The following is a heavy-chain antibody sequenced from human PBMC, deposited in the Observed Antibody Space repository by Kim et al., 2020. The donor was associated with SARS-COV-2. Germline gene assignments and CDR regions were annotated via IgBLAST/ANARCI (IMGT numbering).Heavy chain of an antibody. Sequence: SETLSLTCAVYGGSFSGYYWSWIRQPPGKGLEWIGEINHSGSTNYNPSLKSRVTISVDTSKNQFSLKLSSVTAADTAVYYCARGGSGWYSSGVRFHGMDVWGQGTTVTVSS. CDR3: ARGGSGWYSSGVRFHGMDV. CDR1: GGSFSGYY. D-gene: IGHD6-19*01. V-gene: IGHV4-34*01. CDR2: INHSGST. J-gene: IGHJ6*02.